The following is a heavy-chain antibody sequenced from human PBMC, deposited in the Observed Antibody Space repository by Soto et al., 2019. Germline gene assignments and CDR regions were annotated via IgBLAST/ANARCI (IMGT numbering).Heavy chain of an antibody. CDR1: GYTFTSYG. CDR2: ISAYNGNT. V-gene: IGHV1-18*01. D-gene: IGHD2-2*01. CDR3: ARDVPNIVVVPAALGDNWFDP. J-gene: IGHJ5*02. Sequence: QVQLVQSGAEVKKPGASVKVSCKASGYTFTSYGISWVRQAPGQGLEWMGWISAYNGNTNYAQKLQGRVTMTTDPSTSTAYMELRSLRSDDTAVYYCARDVPNIVVVPAALGDNWFDPWGQGTLVTVSS.